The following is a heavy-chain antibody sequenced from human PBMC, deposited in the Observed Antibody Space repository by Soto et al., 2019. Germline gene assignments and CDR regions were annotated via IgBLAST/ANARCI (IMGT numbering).Heavy chain of an antibody. V-gene: IGHV1-2*02. D-gene: IGHD2-15*01. CDR2: IFPNSGAT. J-gene: IGHJ5*02. Sequence: GASVKVSCKASGYVFTGFYLHWVRQAPGQRLEWMGWIFPNSGATNYAQKFQGRVTLTRDTSLSTGYMDLTRLTSDDTAVYYCARGRSLKWNWFDRWGQGTLVTVSS. CDR1: GYVFTGFY. CDR3: ARGRSLKWNWFDR.